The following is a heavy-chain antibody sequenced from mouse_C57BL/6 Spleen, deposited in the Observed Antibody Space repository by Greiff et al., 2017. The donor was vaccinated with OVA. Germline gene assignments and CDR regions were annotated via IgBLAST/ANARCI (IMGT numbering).Heavy chain of an antibody. D-gene: IGHD2-3*01. J-gene: IGHJ3*01. CDR2: INPNNGGT. CDR1: GYTFTDYY. Sequence: EVQLQQSGPELVKPGASVKISCKASGYTFTDYYMNWVKQSHGKSLEWIGDINPNNGGTSYNQKFKGKATLTVDKSSSTAYMELRSLTSEDSAVYYCARGDGYYEFAYWGQVTLVTVSA. CDR3: ARGDGYYEFAY. V-gene: IGHV1-26*01.